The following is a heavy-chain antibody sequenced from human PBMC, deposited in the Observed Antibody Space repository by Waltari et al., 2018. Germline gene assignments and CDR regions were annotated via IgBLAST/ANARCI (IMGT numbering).Heavy chain of an antibody. CDR2: INPNSGGT. Sequence: QVQLVQSGAEVKKPGASVKVSCKASGYTFTGYYIHWVRPAPGQGLEWRGWINPNSGGTNNAQKFQGRVTMTRDTSISTAYMELSRLRSDDTAVYYCARAVPARVGRWFDPWGQGTLVTVSS. CDR1: GYTFTGYY. D-gene: IGHD2-2*01. CDR3: ARAVPARVGRWFDP. J-gene: IGHJ5*02. V-gene: IGHV1-2*02.